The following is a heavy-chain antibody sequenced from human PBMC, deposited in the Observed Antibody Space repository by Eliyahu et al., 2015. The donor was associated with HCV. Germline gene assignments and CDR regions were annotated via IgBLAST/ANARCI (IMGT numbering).Heavy chain of an antibody. Sequence: QLQLQESGSGLVKPSQTLSLTCAVSGGSISSGGYSWSWIRQPPGKGLEWIGYIYHSGSTYYNPSLKSRVTISVDRSKNQFSLKLSSVTAADTAVYYCARATATTDEVHFDYWGQGTLVTVSS. D-gene: IGHD5-12*01. CDR2: IYHSGST. J-gene: IGHJ4*02. V-gene: IGHV4-30-2*01. CDR1: GGSISSGGYS. CDR3: ARATATTDEVHFDY.